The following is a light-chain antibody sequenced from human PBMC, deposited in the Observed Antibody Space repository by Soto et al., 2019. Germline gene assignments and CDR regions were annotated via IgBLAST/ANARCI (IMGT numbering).Light chain of an antibody. Sequence: DIQMTQSPSSLSASVGDRVTITCRASQSISNYLNWYQQKPGKAPKLLMFAASSLQSGVPSRFSGGGSGTDFTLTISSLQPEDFETYYCQQSYSTPRTFGQGIKVEIK. CDR2: AAS. J-gene: IGKJ1*01. CDR3: QQSYSTPRT. V-gene: IGKV1-39*01. CDR1: QSISNY.